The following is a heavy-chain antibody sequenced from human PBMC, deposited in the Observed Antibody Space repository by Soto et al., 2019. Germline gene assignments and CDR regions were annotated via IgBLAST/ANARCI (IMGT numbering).Heavy chain of an antibody. CDR3: ARSVAGHFDY. CDR2: IYYSGST. V-gene: IGHV4-31*03. Sequence: SETLSLTCTVSGGSISSGGYYWSWIRQHPGKGLEWIGYIYYSGSTYYNPSLKSRVTISVDTSKNQFSLKLSSVTAADTAAYYCARSVAGHFDYWGQGALVTVSS. D-gene: IGHD6-19*01. CDR1: GGSISSGGYY. J-gene: IGHJ4*02.